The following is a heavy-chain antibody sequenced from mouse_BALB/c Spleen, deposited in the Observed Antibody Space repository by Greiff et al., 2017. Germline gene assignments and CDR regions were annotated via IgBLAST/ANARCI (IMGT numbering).Heavy chain of an antibody. Sequence: EVNVVESGGGLVQPGGSRKLSCAASGFTFSSFGMHWVRQAPEKGLEWVAYISSGSSTIYYADTVKGRFTISRDNPKNTLFLQMTSLRSEDTAMYYCARSPGDEVAYWGQGTLVTVSA. CDR1: GFTFSSFG. CDR3: ARSPGDEVAY. J-gene: IGHJ3*01. CDR2: ISSGSSTI. V-gene: IGHV5-17*02. D-gene: IGHD3-1*01.